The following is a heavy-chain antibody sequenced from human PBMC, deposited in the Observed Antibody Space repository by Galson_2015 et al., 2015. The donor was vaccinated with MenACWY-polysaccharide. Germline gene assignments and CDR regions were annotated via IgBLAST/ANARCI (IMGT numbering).Heavy chain of an antibody. CDR1: GFSLSTGGVG. Sequence: PALVKPTQTLTLTCTFSGFSLSTGGVGVGWIRQPPGKALEWLALIYWDDDKRYSPSLKSRLTITKDTSKNQVVLTMTNMDPVDTATYYCVHSPWVRGVTFSYFDYWGQGTLVTVSS. D-gene: IGHD3-10*01. CDR3: VHSPWVRGVTFSYFDY. V-gene: IGHV2-5*02. CDR2: IYWDDDK. J-gene: IGHJ4*02.